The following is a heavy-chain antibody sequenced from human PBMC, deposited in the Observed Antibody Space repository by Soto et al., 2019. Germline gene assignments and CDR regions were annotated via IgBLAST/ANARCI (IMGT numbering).Heavy chain of an antibody. D-gene: IGHD2-2*01. V-gene: IGHV3-48*01. CDR1: GFTFSNYS. Sequence: PGGSLRLSCAASGFTFSNYSMNWVRQAPGKGLEWVSFISSSSSTIYFADSVKGRFTISRDNAKNSLYLQMNSLRAEDTAVYYCARDAAMGWFDPWGQGTLVTVSS. CDR2: ISSSSSTI. J-gene: IGHJ5*02. CDR3: ARDAAMGWFDP.